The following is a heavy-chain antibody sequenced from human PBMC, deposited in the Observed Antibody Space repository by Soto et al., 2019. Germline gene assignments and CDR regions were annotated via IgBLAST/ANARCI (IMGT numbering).Heavy chain of an antibody. CDR1: GFTFSSYA. CDR2: ISYDGSTT. V-gene: IGHV3-30-3*01. CDR3: AAGWYFEL. J-gene: IGHJ2*01. Sequence: QVHLVESGGGVVQPGRSLRLSCAASGFTFSSYAVHWVRQAPGKGLEWVAVISYDGSTTYYADSVKGRFTISRDNSKNTLYLQLNSLRPEDTAVYYCAAGWYFELWGRGTLVTVSS.